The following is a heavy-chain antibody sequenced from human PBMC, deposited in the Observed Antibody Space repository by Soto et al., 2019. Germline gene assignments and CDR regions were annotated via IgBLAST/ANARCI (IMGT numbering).Heavy chain of an antibody. J-gene: IGHJ6*02. Sequence: QVQLVQSGAEVKKPGASVTVSCKTSGYTFSNYGINWVRQAPGQGLEWMGWISGYNGNTNYAQTVQGRVTMTTDTSTGTVHMEQRSLKYEDTAIYYCSRFIMVGGWSDPNFYLGIVVWGQGTTVTVA. V-gene: IGHV1-18*01. D-gene: IGHD6-19*01. CDR2: ISGYNGNT. CDR1: GYTFSNYG. CDR3: SRFIMVGGWSDPNFYLGIVV.